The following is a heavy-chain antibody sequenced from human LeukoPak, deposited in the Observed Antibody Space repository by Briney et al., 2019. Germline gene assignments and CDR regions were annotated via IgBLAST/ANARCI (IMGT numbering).Heavy chain of an antibody. V-gene: IGHV1-18*01. Sequence: ASVKVSCKASGGTFSSYAISWVGQAPGQGLEGMGWISAYNGNTNYAQKLQGSVTMTTDTSTSTAYMELRSLRSDDTAVYYCARDSSGSYLGRDYYYYYMDVWGKGTTVTVSS. CDR3: ARDSSGSYLGRDYYYYYMDV. CDR2: ISAYNGNT. CDR1: GGTFSSYA. J-gene: IGHJ6*03. D-gene: IGHD1-26*01.